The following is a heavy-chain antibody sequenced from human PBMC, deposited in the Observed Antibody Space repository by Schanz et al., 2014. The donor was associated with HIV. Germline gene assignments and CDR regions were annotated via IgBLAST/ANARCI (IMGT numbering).Heavy chain of an antibody. D-gene: IGHD1-1*01. CDR1: GGTFSSYA. CDR3: ATCLITIGCSS. J-gene: IGHJ5*02. V-gene: IGHV1-69*06. CDR2: IIPIFGTA. Sequence: QVQLVQSGAEVKKPGSSVTVSCKASGGTFSSYAISWVRQAPGQGLEWMGGIIPIFGTANYAQKFQGRVTITADISTSTGYMDLSNLRSDDTAVYYCATCLITIGCSSWGQGTLVTVSS.